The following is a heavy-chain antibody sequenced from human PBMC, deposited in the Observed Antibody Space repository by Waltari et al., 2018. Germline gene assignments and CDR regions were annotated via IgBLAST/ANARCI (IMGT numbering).Heavy chain of an antibody. Sequence: QLVDSGGGVVQPGTSLRLSCAASGFIFSKYAMHRVRQDPSGGLNWVGFISFDRKNIYYGDSVMGRFTISRDDARNTLYLQMTGLKAADTGVYYCARDRRYRVGDTYYDILNWGQGTLVTVSS. D-gene: IGHD3-9*01. J-gene: IGHJ4*02. CDR1: GFIFSKYA. CDR2: ISFDRKNI. V-gene: IGHV3-33*05. CDR3: ARDRRYRVGDTYYDILN.